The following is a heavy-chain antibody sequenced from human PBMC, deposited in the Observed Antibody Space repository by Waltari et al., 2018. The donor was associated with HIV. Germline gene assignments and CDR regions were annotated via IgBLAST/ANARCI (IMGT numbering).Heavy chain of an antibody. CDR2: IIPIFGTA. CDR1: GGTFSSYA. J-gene: IGHJ4*02. V-gene: IGHV1-69*01. Sequence: QVQLVQSGAEVKKPGSSVKVSCKASGGTFSSYAIRWVRRAPGQGLEWMGGIIPIFGTANYAQKFQGRVTITADESTSTAYMELSSLRSEDTAVYYCARGGYCSGGSCYYLFDYWGQGTLVTVSS. D-gene: IGHD2-15*01. CDR3: ARGGYCSGGSCYYLFDY.